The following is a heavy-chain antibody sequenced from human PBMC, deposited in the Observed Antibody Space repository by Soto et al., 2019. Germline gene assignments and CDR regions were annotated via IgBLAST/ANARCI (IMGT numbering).Heavy chain of an antibody. D-gene: IGHD3-22*01. CDR1: GYTFTSYA. CDR2: INAGNGNT. CDR3: ARDSRRSSGYYPLGLGNGMDV. J-gene: IGHJ6*02. V-gene: IGHV1-3*01. Sequence: ASVKVSCKASGYTFTSYAMHWVRQAPGQRLEWMGWINAGNGNTKYSQKFQGRVTITRDTSASTAYMELSSLRSEDTAVYYCARDSRRSSGYYPLGLGNGMDVWGQGTTVTVSS.